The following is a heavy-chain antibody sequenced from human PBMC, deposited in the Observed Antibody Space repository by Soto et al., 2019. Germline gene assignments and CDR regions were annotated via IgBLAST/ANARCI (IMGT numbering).Heavy chain of an antibody. Sequence: QVQLVQSGAEVKKPGASVKISCKTSGYTFAMHYIHWVRQVPGQGLEWMGMIKPSDGSTSYVQKFQGRVTMTRDTSATTVFLNMSRLTPHDTAVFYCAREDGGGGRRHDFWGQGTLVTVSS. V-gene: IGHV1-46*01. CDR2: IKPSDGST. CDR1: GYTFAMHY. CDR3: AREDGGGGRRHDF. J-gene: IGHJ4*02. D-gene: IGHD2-15*01.